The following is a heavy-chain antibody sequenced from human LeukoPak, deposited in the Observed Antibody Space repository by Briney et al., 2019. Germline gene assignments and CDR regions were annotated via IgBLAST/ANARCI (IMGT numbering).Heavy chain of an antibody. D-gene: IGHD3-9*01. CDR3: ARDYYDILTGSHPDAFDI. V-gene: IGHV1-2*02. Sequence: GASVKVSCKASGYTFTGYYMHWVRQAPGQGLEWMGWINPNSGGTNYAQKFQGRVTMTRDTSISTAYMELSRLRSDDTAVYYCARDYYDILTGSHPDAFDIWGQGTMVTVSS. J-gene: IGHJ3*02. CDR2: INPNSGGT. CDR1: GYTFTGYY.